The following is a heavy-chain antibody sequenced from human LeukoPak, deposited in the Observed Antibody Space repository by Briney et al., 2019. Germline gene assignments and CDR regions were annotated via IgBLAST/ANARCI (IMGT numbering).Heavy chain of an antibody. CDR2: ISDRSNYI. Sequence: PGGSLRLSCVASGFTFSSYNMNWVRQAPGKGLEWVSCISDRSNYIYYADPVKGRFIISRDNAKNSLYLELNSLRAEDTAVYHCVRDSDTYGDYTTRRFDSWGQGTLVTVSS. CDR1: GFTFSSYN. V-gene: IGHV3-21*01. D-gene: IGHD4-17*01. CDR3: VRDSDTYGDYTTRRFDS. J-gene: IGHJ4*02.